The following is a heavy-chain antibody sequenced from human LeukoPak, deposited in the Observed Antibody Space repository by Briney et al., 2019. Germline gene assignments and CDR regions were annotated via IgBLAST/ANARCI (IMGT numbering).Heavy chain of an antibody. CDR3: ARGPRYCSSTSCYRPYYFDY. V-gene: IGHV4-30-4*08. CDR2: IYYSGST. D-gene: IGHD2-2*02. J-gene: IGHJ4*02. CDR1: GGSISSGDYY. Sequence: SQTLSLTCTVSGGSISSGDYYWSWIRQPPGKGLEWIGYIYYSGSTYYNPSLKSRVTISVDTSKNQFSLKLSSVTAADTAVYYCARGPRYCSSTSCYRPYYFDYWGQRTLVTVSS.